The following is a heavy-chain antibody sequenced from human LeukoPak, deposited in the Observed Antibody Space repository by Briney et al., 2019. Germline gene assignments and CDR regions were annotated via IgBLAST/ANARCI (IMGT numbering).Heavy chain of an antibody. CDR3: AGDILPRSPGDY. CDR2: ISAYNGNT. Sequence: ASVKVSCKASGYTFTSYGISWVRQAPGQGLEWMGWISAYNGNTNYAQKLQGRVTMTTDTSTSTAYMELRSLRSDDTAVYYCAGDILPRSPGDYWGQGTLVTVSS. CDR1: GYTFTSYG. D-gene: IGHD1-14*01. J-gene: IGHJ4*02. V-gene: IGHV1-18*01.